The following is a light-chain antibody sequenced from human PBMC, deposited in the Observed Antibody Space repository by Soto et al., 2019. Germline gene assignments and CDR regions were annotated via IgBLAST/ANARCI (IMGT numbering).Light chain of an antibody. J-gene: IGLJ3*02. Sequence: QSALTQPASVSGSPGQSITISCTGTSSDVGGYNYVSWYQQPPGKVPKLIISGVTNRPSGVSNRFSGSTSGNTASLTICGFQAEDAADYYCSSYTSSSTWVFGGGTKLTVL. CDR1: SSDVGGYNY. CDR3: SSYTSSSTWV. CDR2: GVT. V-gene: IGLV2-14*03.